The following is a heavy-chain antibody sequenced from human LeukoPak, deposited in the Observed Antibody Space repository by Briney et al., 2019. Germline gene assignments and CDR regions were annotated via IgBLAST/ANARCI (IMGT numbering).Heavy chain of an antibody. V-gene: IGHV4-59*01. Sequence: SETLSLTCTVSGGSISSYYWSWIRQPPGKGREWIGYIYYSGSTNYNPSLQSRVTISVDTSKNQFSLKLSSVTAADTAVYYCARTTEGGYTYDYFYYYYMDVWGKGTTVTISS. CDR3: ARTTEGGYTYDYFYYYYMDV. CDR1: GGSISSYY. J-gene: IGHJ6*03. D-gene: IGHD5-18*01. CDR2: IYYSGST.